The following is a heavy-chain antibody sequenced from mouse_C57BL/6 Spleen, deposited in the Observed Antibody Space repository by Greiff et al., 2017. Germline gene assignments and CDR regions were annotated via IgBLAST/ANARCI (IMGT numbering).Heavy chain of an antibody. J-gene: IGHJ2*01. V-gene: IGHV1-52*01. D-gene: IGHD1-1*02. CDR2: IDPSDSET. CDR1: GYTFTSYW. CDR3: ARDGWDYFDY. Sequence: QVQLQQPGAELVRPGSSVKLSCKASGYTFTSYWMHWVKQRPIQGLEWIGNIDPSDSETNYNQKFKDKATLTVDKSSSTAYMQLSSLTSEDSAVYYCARDGWDYFDYWGQGTTLTVSS.